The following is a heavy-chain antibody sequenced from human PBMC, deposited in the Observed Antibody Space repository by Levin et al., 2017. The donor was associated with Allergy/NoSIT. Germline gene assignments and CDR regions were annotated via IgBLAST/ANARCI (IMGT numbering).Heavy chain of an antibody. CDR3: ARESCGGDCYWEDFYQYGMDV. CDR2: INPSVGST. D-gene: IGHD2-21*02. Sequence: GASVKVSCKASGYTFTNYYIHWVRQAPGQGLEWMGIINPSVGSTSYAQKFQGRISMTRDTSTSTVYIQLSSLRSEDTAMYYCARESCGGDCYWEDFYQYGMDVWGQGTTVTVTS. J-gene: IGHJ6*02. V-gene: IGHV1-46*01. CDR1: GYTFTNYY.